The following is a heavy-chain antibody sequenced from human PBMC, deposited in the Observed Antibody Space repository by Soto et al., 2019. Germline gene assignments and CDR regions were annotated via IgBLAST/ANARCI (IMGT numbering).Heavy chain of an antibody. CDR2: ISLYSDGT. CDR3: ARVVPGAEAWFCP. Sequence: ASLKFSCKTSGYTFSNYGITWVRQAPGQPLEWLGWISLYSDGTNYAQKFQGRVSMTTDTSTTTAYMELRSLRSDDTAVYYCARVVPGAEAWFCPWGQGTLVTVSS. CDR1: GYTFSNYG. D-gene: IGHD2-2*01. J-gene: IGHJ5*02. V-gene: IGHV1-18*01.